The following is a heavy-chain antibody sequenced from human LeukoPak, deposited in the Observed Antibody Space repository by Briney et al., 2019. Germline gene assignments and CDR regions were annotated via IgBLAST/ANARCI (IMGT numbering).Heavy chain of an antibody. CDR3: ATVPGVPAAREDY. CDR2: INPSGGST. Sequence: ASVKVSCKESGYTFTSYYMHWVRQAPGQGLEWMGIINPSGGSTSYAQKFQGRVTMTRDTSTSTVYMELSSLRSEDTAVYYCATVPGVPAAREDYWGQGTLVTVSS. J-gene: IGHJ4*02. CDR1: GYTFTSYY. V-gene: IGHV1-46*01. D-gene: IGHD2-2*01.